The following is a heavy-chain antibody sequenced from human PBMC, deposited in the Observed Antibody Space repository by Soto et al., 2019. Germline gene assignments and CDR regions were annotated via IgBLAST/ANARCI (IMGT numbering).Heavy chain of an antibody. D-gene: IGHD1-1*01. CDR3: ATWHEREHAYDV. J-gene: IGHJ3*01. CDR2: LYDVDGS. V-gene: IGHV3-53*01. CDR1: GLTISGKKY. Sequence: DVQLVESGGSLIQPGESLRLSCAAFGLTISGKKYVAWVSQAPGKGLEWVSALYDVDGSFYADSVKGRFTTSSDSSKTTVYLQMNDLRPDDTAVCYCATWHEREHAYDVWGQGTTVTVSS.